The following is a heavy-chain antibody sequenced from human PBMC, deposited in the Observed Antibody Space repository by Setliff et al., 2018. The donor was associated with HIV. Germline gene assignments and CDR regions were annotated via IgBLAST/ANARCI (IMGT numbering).Heavy chain of an antibody. Sequence: GSLRLSCAASGFTFSNYWMSWVRQAPGKGLEWVANIKQDGSTIYYAESVKGRFTISRDNAENSLYLQMDSLRAEDTAIYYCARDRGDYYYYMDVWGKGTTVTVSS. CDR1: GFTFSNYW. J-gene: IGHJ6*03. CDR2: IKQDGSTI. V-gene: IGHV3-7*03. CDR3: ARDRGDYYYYMDV.